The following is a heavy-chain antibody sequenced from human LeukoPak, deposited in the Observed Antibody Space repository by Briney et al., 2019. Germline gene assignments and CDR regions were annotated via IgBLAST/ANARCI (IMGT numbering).Heavy chain of an antibody. CDR1: GGSFNGYY. D-gene: IGHD6-25*01. CDR3: ARGQLRLSN. CDR2: INHSGST. Sequence: SETLSLTCAVYGGSFNGYYWTWIRQPPGKGLEWIGEINHSGSTDYNPSLKSRVTISVDTSKNQFSLKLNSVTAADTAVYYCARGQLRLSNWGQGSLVIISS. V-gene: IGHV4-34*01. J-gene: IGHJ4*02.